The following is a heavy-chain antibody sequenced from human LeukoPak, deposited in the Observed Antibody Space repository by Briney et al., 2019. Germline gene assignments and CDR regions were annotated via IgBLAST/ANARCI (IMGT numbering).Heavy chain of an antibody. V-gene: IGHV1-18*01. CDR2: ISARNGNR. D-gene: IGHD5-24*01. CDR3: ARDGDGHNYGLIDF. CDR1: GYSFSSYG. Sequence: ASVKVSGKTSGYSFSSYGFSWVRQAPGQGLEWMAWISARNGNRNFAQKFQDRVLLTTDTSTNTAYMELRSLKSDDTAVYYCARDGDGHNYGLIDFWGQGTLVSVSS. J-gene: IGHJ4*02.